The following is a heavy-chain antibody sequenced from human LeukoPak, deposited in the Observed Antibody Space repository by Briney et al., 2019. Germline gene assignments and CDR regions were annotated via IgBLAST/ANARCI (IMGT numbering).Heavy chain of an antibody. V-gene: IGHV3-23*01. CDR2: IRPSGDNT. CDR3: AKYSHDSSGSYDY. J-gene: IGHJ4*02. CDR1: GFTFSSYD. Sequence: GGSLRLSCAASGFTFSSYDMTWVRQAPGRGLEWVSSIRPSGDNTYYGDSVKGRFTISRDNSKNTLYLQMNSLRAEDTAVYYCAKYSHDSSGSYDYWGQGTLVTVSS. D-gene: IGHD3-22*01.